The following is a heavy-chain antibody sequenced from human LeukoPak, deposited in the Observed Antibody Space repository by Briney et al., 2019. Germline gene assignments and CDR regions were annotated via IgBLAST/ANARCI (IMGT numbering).Heavy chain of an antibody. CDR2: FDPEDGET. V-gene: IGHV1-24*01. CDR3: ATATLRFLEPYGMDV. CDR1: GYTVTELS. D-gene: IGHD3-3*01. Sequence: GASVTLSFKVSGYTVTELSMHWVRQAPGKGREWMGGFDPEDGETIYAQKFQGRVTMTEDTSTDTAYMDLSSLRSEDTAVYYCATATLRFLEPYGMDVGGQGTTVTVS. J-gene: IGHJ6*02.